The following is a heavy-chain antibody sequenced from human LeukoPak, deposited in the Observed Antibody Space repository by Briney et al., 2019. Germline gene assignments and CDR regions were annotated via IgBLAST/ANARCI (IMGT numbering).Heavy chain of an antibody. CDR2: IKQDGSEK. CDR3: ARGIDYGVDYYYYYMDV. J-gene: IGHJ6*03. Sequence: GGSLRLSCAASGFTVSSNYMSWVRQAPGKGLEWVANIKQDGSEKYYVDSVKGRFTISRDNAKNSLYLQMNSLRAEDTAVYYCARGIDYGVDYYYYYMDVWGKGTTVTVSS. D-gene: IGHD4-17*01. CDR1: GFTVSSNY. V-gene: IGHV3-7*01.